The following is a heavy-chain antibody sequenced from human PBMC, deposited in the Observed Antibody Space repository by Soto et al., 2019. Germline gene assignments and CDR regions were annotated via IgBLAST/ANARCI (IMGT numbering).Heavy chain of an antibody. D-gene: IGHD2-2*01. CDR1: GGSISGYY. V-gene: IGHV4-59*01. Sequence: QVQLQESGPGLLRPSETLSLNCSVSGGSISGYYWSWIRQAPGKGLEYIEHMFYSGPPNLSPSLKGRVAMSVDMSKNQFSLRLISVAAADTAVYFCARWSCTSGPYNTLDYWGQGILVTVSS. CDR3: ARWSCTSGPYNTLDY. CDR2: MFYSGPP. J-gene: IGHJ4*02.